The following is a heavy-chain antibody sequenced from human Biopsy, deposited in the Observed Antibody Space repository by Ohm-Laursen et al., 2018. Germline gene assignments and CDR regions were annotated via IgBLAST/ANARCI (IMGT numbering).Heavy chain of an antibody. CDR1: GGSIGSFF. D-gene: IGHD1-26*01. J-gene: IGHJ4*02. CDR2: IYYSGST. Sequence: SETLSLTCTVSGGSIGSFFWSWIRQPPGKGLEWIGYIYYSGSTNYNPSLRSRVTISVDRSKNQFSLELISVTAADTAVYYCARVGAGAPSIDYFDYWGQGALVTISS. CDR3: ARVGAGAPSIDYFDY. V-gene: IGHV4-59*01.